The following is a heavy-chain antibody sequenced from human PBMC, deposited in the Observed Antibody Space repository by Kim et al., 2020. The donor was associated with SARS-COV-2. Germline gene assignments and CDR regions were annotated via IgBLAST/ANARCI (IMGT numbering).Heavy chain of an antibody. V-gene: IGHV3-11*06. Sequence: VKGRFTIPRDNAKNSLYLQMNSLRAEDTAVYYGARSGGGELGYYYYYMDVWGKGTTVTVSS. CDR3: ARSGGGELGYYYYYMDV. D-gene: IGHD1-26*01. J-gene: IGHJ6*03.